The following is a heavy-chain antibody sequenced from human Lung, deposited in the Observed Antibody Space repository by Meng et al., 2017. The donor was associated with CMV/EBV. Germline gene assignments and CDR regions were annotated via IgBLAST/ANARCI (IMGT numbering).Heavy chain of an antibody. CDR3: ARDRRPLSNTWVDP. CDR1: GGSISSYY. J-gene: IGHJ5*02. D-gene: IGHD2/OR15-2a*01. Sequence: AETXSLXCTVSGGSISSYYWSWIRQPPGKGLEWMGYIYYSGSTIYNPSLKSRVTISVDTSKNEFSLKLSSVTAADTAIFYCARDRRPLSNTWVDPWGQETXVTVAS. V-gene: IGHV4-59*01. CDR2: IYYSGST.